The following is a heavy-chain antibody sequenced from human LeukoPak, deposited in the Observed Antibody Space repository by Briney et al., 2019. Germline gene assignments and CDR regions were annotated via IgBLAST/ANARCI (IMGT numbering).Heavy chain of an antibody. D-gene: IGHD1-7*01. CDR1: GGSFSNYY. CDR3: ARRWNYGRNYYIDV. V-gene: IGHV4-34*01. CDR2: INDSGRI. Sequence: PSETLSLTCAVYGGSFSNYYWSWLRQPPGQGLEWIGEINDSGRINYNPSLMSRVTVSVDTSKNQFSLRLTSVTATDTAVYYCARRWNYGRNYYIDVWGNGATVSVSS. J-gene: IGHJ6*03.